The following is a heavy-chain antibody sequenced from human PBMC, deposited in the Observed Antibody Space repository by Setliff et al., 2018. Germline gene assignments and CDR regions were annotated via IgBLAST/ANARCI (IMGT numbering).Heavy chain of an antibody. D-gene: IGHD1-26*01. CDR2: IDYTGNT. Sequence: SETLSLTCTASGESISTDHYYWGWIRQPPGKGLEWIGSIDYTGNTWHNPSLKSRVTISVDTSKNQFSLNLSSVTAADTAVYYCAAPGGGSYRFWGQGTLVTVSS. CDR3: AAPGGGSYRF. V-gene: IGHV4-39*01. J-gene: IGHJ4*02. CDR1: GESISTDHYY.